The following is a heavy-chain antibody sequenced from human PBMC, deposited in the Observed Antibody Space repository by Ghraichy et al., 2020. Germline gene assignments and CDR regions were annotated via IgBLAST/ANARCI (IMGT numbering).Heavy chain of an antibody. CDR3: AKDLSSAVVPMKYFDY. D-gene: IGHD3-22*01. J-gene: IGHJ4*02. V-gene: IGHV3-23*01. CDR1: GFTFSSYV. Sequence: GESLNISCAASGFTFSSYVMIWARQTPGKGLEWVSAISGSGGSTYYADSVKGRFTISRDNSKNTLYLQMNSLRAEDTAVYYCAKDLSSAVVPMKYFDYWGLGTLVTVSS. CDR2: ISGSGGST.